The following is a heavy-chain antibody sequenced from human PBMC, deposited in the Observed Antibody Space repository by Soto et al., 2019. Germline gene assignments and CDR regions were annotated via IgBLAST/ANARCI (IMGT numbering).Heavy chain of an antibody. V-gene: IGHV4-31*03. D-gene: IGHD2-21*02. Sequence: QVQLQESGPGLVKPSQTLSLTCTVSGGSISSGGYYWSWIRQHPGKGLEWIGYIYYYGSTYYNPSVKSRVTISVHTSKNQFTPKRSYDTAAAMAEYFCARVCVGNCHNGMDIWGHGTTGTSSS. CDR3: ARVCVGNCHNGMDI. CDR2: IYYYGST. J-gene: IGHJ6*02. CDR1: GGSISSGGYY.